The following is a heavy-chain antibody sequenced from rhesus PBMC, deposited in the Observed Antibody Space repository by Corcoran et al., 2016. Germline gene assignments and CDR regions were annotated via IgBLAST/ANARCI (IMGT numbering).Heavy chain of an antibody. CDR2: ISSASSSI. V-gene: IGHV3S16*01. Sequence: EVQLVESGGGLVQPGGSLRLSCAASGFTFSDYYMSWDRQAPGKGLAWVSSISSASSSIYYADSVKGRFTISRDNAKNSLSLQMNSLKTEDTAVYYCTLQSLNRFDVWGPGVLVTVSS. D-gene: IGHD3-3*01. CDR3: TLQSLNRFDV. CDR1: GFTFSDYY. J-gene: IGHJ5-1*01.